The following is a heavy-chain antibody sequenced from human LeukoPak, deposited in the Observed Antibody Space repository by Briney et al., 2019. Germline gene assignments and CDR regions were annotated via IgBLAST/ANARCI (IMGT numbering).Heavy chain of an antibody. Sequence: GGPLRLSCAASGFTFSSYSMNWVRQAPGKGLEWVSSISSSSSYIYYADSVKGRFTISRDNAKNSLYLQMNSLRAEDTAVYYCARDIAVAADYWGQGTLVTVSS. CDR1: GFTFSSYS. CDR3: ARDIAVAADY. V-gene: IGHV3-21*01. D-gene: IGHD6-19*01. J-gene: IGHJ4*02. CDR2: ISSSSSYI.